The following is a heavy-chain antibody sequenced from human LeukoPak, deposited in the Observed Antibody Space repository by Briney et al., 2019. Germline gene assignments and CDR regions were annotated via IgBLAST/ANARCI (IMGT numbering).Heavy chain of an antibody. CDR3: ARAPLISNPYYFDY. D-gene: IGHD2-21*01. V-gene: IGHV1-69*06. Sequence: GASVKVSCKASGYTFTGYYMHWVRQAPGQGLEWMGGIIPIFGTANYAQKFQGRVTITADKSTSTAYMELSSLRSEDTAVYYCARAPLISNPYYFDYWGQGTLVTVSS. J-gene: IGHJ4*02. CDR2: IIPIFGTA. CDR1: GYTFTGYY.